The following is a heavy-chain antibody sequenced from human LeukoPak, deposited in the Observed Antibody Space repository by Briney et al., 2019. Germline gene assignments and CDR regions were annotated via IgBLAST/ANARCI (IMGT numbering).Heavy chain of an antibody. V-gene: IGHV1-18*01. Sequence: GASVKVSCKASGYIFTSYGISWVRQASGQGLEWMGWISAFNGNTNYAQEFQGRVTMTIDTSTSTAYMELRSLRSDDTAVYYCARDVATQGGYCSSTSCYGAAGYWGQGTLVTVSS. D-gene: IGHD2-2*01. CDR2: ISAFNGNT. J-gene: IGHJ4*02. CDR3: ARDVATQGGYCSSTSCYGAAGY. CDR1: GYIFTSYG.